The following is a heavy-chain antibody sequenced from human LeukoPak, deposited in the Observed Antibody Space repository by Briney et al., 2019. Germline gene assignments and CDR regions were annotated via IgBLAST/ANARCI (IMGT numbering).Heavy chain of an antibody. CDR3: AKAGDGSGSLNWFDP. D-gene: IGHD3-10*01. CDR1: GFTFSSYA. J-gene: IGHJ5*02. Sequence: PGGSLRLSCAASGFTFSSYAMSWVRQAPGKGLEWVSAISSSGGSTYYADSVKGRFAISRDNSKNTLYLQMNSLRAEDTAVYYCAKAGDGSGSLNWFDPWGQGTLVTVSS. CDR2: ISSSGGST. V-gene: IGHV3-23*01.